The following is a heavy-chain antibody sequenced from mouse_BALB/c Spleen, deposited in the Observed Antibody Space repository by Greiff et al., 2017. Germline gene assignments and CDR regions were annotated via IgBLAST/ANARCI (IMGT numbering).Heavy chain of an antibody. CDR1: GYAFTNYW. J-gene: IGHJ4*01. Sequence: QVQLQQSGAELVRPGTSVKISCKASGYAFTNYWLGWVKQRPGHGLEWIGDIYPGSGNTYYNEKFKGKATLTADKSSSTAYMQLSSLTSEDSAVYFCARRGTYYGNYDAMDYWGQGTSVTVSS. CDR3: ARRGTYYGNYDAMDY. CDR2: IYPGSGNT. V-gene: IGHV1-63*01. D-gene: IGHD2-10*01.